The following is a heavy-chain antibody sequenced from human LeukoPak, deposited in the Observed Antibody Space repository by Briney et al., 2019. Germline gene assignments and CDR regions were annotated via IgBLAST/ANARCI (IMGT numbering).Heavy chain of an antibody. J-gene: IGHJ3*02. V-gene: IGHV4-4*02. CDR1: GDFITKSVW. Sequence: PWETLSLTCAVSGDFITKSVWWIWVRQTPGKGLEWIGVIYHSGSTNSNPSLKSRVALSLDKSKNQFSLKLSSVTAADPAVYYCARVDCCSTSCYPPDAFDIWGQGTMVTVSS. CDR2: IYHSGST. CDR3: ARVDCCSTSCYPPDAFDI. D-gene: IGHD2-2*01.